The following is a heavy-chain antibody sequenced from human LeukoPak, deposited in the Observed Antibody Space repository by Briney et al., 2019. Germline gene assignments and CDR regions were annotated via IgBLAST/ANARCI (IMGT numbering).Heavy chain of an antibody. D-gene: IGHD6-13*01. CDR1: GGSISSYY. CDR3: ARESRGGGSSLYYFDC. V-gene: IGHV4-4*07. CDR2: IYTSGST. J-gene: IGHJ4*02. Sequence: KPSETLSLTCTVSGGSISSYYWRWIRQPAGKGLDWIGRIYTSGSTNYNPYLNSRVTMLVDTSKNQFSLKLSSVTAADTVVYYCARESRGGGSSLYYFDCWGQGTLVTVSS.